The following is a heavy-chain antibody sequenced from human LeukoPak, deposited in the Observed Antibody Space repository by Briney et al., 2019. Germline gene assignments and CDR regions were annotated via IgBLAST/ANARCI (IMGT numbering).Heavy chain of an antibody. CDR3: ARGMAYHSSSWYVYYFDY. D-gene: IGHD6-13*01. CDR1: GGTFISYA. Sequence: ASVKVSCKASGGTFISYAISWVRQAPGQGLEWKGRIIPIFGTANYAQKFQGRVTITTDESTSTAYMELSSLRSEDTAVYYCARGMAYHSSSWYVYYFDYWGQGTLVTVSS. J-gene: IGHJ4*02. CDR2: IIPIFGTA. V-gene: IGHV1-69*05.